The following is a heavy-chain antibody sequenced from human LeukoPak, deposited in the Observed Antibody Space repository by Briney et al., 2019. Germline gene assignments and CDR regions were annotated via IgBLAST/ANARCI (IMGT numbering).Heavy chain of an antibody. CDR3: ARGVGDSSGYYAFDI. CDR2: IYHSGAT. D-gene: IGHD3-22*01. CDR1: GGSLSSGGYY. J-gene: IGHJ3*02. V-gene: IGHV4-30-2*01. Sequence: SQTLSLTCTVSGGSLSSGGYYWSWIRQPSGKGLEWIGYIYHSGATYYNPSLKSRVTISVDRSKNQFSLKLSSVTAADTAVYYCARGVGDSSGYYAFDIWGQGTMVTVSS.